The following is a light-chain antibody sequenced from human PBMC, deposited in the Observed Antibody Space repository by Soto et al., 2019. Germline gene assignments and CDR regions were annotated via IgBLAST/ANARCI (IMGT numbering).Light chain of an antibody. CDR3: QQYGSSPWT. CDR2: DAS. CDR1: QSVSTY. V-gene: IGKV3-20*01. J-gene: IGKJ1*01. Sequence: IVLTQSPATLSLSPGERATLSCRASQSVSTYLAWYQQKGGQAPRLLIYDASSRATGIPARFSGSGSGTDFTLTISRLEPEDFAVYYCQQYGSSPWTFGQGTKVEIK.